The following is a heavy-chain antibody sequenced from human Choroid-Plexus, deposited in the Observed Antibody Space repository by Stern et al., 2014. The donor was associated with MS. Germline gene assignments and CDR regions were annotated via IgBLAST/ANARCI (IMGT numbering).Heavy chain of an antibody. V-gene: IGHV3-30*18. D-gene: IGHD2-15*01. Sequence: QDQLVESGGGVAQPGRPLILSCAASGFTFSNFGMHWVRQAPGKGVEWVALISYDGSDKYYADSVKGRFTIFRDNSKNTLYMHMNSLRAEDTAVYYCAKDRQWSTYFFDYWGQGSLVTVSS. CDR2: ISYDGSDK. J-gene: IGHJ4*02. CDR3: AKDRQWSTYFFDY. CDR1: GFTFSNFG.